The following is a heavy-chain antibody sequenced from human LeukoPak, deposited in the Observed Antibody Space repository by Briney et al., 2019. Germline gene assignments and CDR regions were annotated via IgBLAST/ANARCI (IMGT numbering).Heavy chain of an antibody. J-gene: IGHJ6*02. D-gene: IGHD5-18*01. CDR2: INTNTGNP. CDR3: ARVRIRLWLRGGYYYGMDV. V-gene: IGHV7-4-1*02. CDR1: GYTFTSYA. Sequence: ASVKVSCKASGYTFTSYAMNWVRQAPGQGLEWMGWINTNTGNPTYAQGFTGRFVFSLDTSVSTAYLQISSLKAEDTAVYYCARVRIRLWLRGGYYYGMDVWGQGTTVTVSS.